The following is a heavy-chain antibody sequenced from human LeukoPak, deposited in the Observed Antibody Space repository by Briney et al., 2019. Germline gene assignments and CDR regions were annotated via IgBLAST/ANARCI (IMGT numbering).Heavy chain of an antibody. Sequence: SETLSLTCTVSGGSISSGGYYWSWIRQHPGKGLEWIGYISYSGSTYYNPSLTSRVTISVDTSKNQFSLKLSSVTAVDTAVYYCARTGYNYGFDYWGQGTLVTVSS. CDR1: GGSISSGGYY. D-gene: IGHD5-18*01. CDR3: ARTGYNYGFDY. CDR2: ISYSGST. V-gene: IGHV4-31*03. J-gene: IGHJ4*02.